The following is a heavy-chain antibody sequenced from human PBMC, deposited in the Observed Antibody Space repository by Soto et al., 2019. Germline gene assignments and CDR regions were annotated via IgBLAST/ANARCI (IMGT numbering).Heavy chain of an antibody. V-gene: IGHV3-21*01. CDR2: ISSRNNDM. Sequence: EVQLVESGGGLVKPGGSLRLSCAASGFTFSSYSMNWVRQAPGKGLEWVSTISSRNNDMYYVDSVKGRFTISRDNARNSVYLPMNSLRADDTAVYYFARDVNGGFCGAWGQGTLVTVSS. CDR1: GFTFSSYS. J-gene: IGHJ5*02. CDR3: ARDVNGGFCGA. D-gene: IGHD2-21*01.